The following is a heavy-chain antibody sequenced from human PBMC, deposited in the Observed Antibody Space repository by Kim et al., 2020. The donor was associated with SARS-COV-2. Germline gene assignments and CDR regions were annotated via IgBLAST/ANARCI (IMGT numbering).Heavy chain of an antibody. CDR3: AKDRGGDYGEYGMDV. CDR2: ISYDGSNK. V-gene: IGHV3-30*18. Sequence: GGSLRLSCAASGFTFSSYGMHWVRQAPGKGLEWVAVISYDGSNKYYADSVKGQFTISRDNSKNTLYLQMNSLRAEDTAVYYCAKDRGGDYGEYGMDVWGQGTTVTVSS. CDR1: GFTFSSYG. D-gene: IGHD4-17*01. J-gene: IGHJ6*02.